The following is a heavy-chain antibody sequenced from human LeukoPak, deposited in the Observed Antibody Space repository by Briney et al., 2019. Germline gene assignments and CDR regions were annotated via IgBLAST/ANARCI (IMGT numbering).Heavy chain of an antibody. V-gene: IGHV3-23*01. CDR1: GFTLSSFA. Sequence: GGSLRLSCTASGFTLSSFAMSWVRHAPGKGLEWVSSISGSGGDKYDADSVKGQFTIPRDNPKNTLYLQMNSLRGEDTATYYCAKTSIRGYYYMEVWGKGTTVTVAS. CDR2: ISGSGGDK. J-gene: IGHJ6*03. CDR3: AKTSIRGYYYMEV.